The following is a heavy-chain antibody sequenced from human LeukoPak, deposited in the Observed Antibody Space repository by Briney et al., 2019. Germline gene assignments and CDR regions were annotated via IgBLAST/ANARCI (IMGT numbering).Heavy chain of an antibody. V-gene: IGHV1-46*01. Sequence: ASVKVSCKASGYTFTSYYMHWVRQAPGQGLEWMGIINPSGGSTSYAQKFQGRVTITRDTSTSTVYMELSSLRSEDTAVYYCARDYVDTAMVTWFDPWGQGTLVTVSP. J-gene: IGHJ5*02. CDR1: GYTFTSYY. D-gene: IGHD5-18*01. CDR2: INPSGGST. CDR3: ARDYVDTAMVTWFDP.